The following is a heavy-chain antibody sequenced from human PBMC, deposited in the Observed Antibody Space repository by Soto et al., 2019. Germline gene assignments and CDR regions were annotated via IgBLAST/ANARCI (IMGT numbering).Heavy chain of an antibody. CDR3: ARENDYGGKFDY. CDR1: GGSISSYY. Sequence: SETLSLTCTVSGGSISSYYWSWIRQPPGKGLEWIGYIYYSGSTNYNPSLKSRVTISVDTSKNQFSLKLSSVTAADTAVYYCARENDYGGKFDYWVQGTLVTV. CDR2: IYYSGST. V-gene: IGHV4-59*01. J-gene: IGHJ4*02. D-gene: IGHD4-17*01.